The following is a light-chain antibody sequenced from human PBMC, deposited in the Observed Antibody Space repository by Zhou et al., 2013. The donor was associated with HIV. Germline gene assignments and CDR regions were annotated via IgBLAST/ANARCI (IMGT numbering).Light chain of an antibody. J-gene: IGKJ4*01. CDR1: QSVSSN. CDR2: GAS. Sequence: EIVMTQSPGTLSVSPGERATLSCRASQSVSSNLAWYQQRPGQAPRLLIYGASTRATAIPVRFGGSGSGTEFTLTIDSLQSEDFAVYYCQQYNYWPPLTFGGGPRWRS. V-gene: IGKV3-15*01. CDR3: QQYNYWPPLT.